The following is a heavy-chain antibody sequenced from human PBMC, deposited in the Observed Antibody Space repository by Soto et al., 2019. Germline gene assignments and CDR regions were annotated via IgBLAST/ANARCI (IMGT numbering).Heavy chain of an antibody. CDR3: ARDTGVVVPAATYNWFDP. J-gene: IGHJ5*02. CDR1: GYTFTSYG. CDR2: ISAYNGNT. D-gene: IGHD2-2*01. V-gene: IGHV1-18*01. Sequence: ASVKVSCKASGYTFTSYGISWVRQAPGQGLEWMGWISAYNGNTNYAQKLQGRVTMTTDTSTSTAYMELRSLRSDDTAVYYCARDTGVVVPAATYNWFDPWGQGTLVTVSS.